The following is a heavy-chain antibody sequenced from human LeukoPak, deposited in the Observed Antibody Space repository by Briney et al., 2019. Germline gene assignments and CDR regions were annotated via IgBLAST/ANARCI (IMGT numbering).Heavy chain of an antibody. CDR1: GYTFTGYY. CDR2: INPNSGGT. V-gene: IGHV1-2*02. D-gene: IGHD2-15*01. CDR3: ARDGRGGSSMFDP. J-gene: IGHJ5*02. Sequence: ASVKISCKASGYTFTGYYMHWVRQAPGQGLEWMGWINPNSGGTNYAQKFQGRVTMTRDRSISTAYMELSRLRSDDTAVYYCARDGRGGSSMFDPWGQGTLVTVSS.